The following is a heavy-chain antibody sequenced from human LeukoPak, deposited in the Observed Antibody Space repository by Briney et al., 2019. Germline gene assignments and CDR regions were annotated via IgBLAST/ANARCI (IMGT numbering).Heavy chain of an antibody. CDR1: EDMYSNYY. CDR3: ARDVGEYCSSTNCYASHY. V-gene: IGHV1-2*02. Sequence: ASVKVSCKSSEDMYSNYYFQWVRQAPGQGLEWLGKFRGGVTIYAEEFQGGVTMTRDTSITTAYMELSSLRSDDTAVYYCARDVGEYCSSTNCYASHYWGQGTLVTVSS. CDR2: FRGGVT. J-gene: IGHJ4*02. D-gene: IGHD2-2*01.